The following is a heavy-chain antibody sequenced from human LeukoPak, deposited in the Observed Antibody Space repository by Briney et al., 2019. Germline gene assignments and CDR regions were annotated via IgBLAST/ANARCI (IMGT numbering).Heavy chain of an antibody. CDR3: ARGLFDILTGFSMDV. Sequence: GGSLRLSCAASGFTFSSYRMNWVRQAPGKGLEWVSYISSSGSTIYYADSVKGRFTISRDNAKNSLYLQMNSLRAEDTAVYYCARGLFDILTGFSMDVWGKGTTVTISS. CDR2: ISSSGSTI. J-gene: IGHJ6*03. CDR1: GFTFSSYR. D-gene: IGHD3-9*01. V-gene: IGHV3-48*04.